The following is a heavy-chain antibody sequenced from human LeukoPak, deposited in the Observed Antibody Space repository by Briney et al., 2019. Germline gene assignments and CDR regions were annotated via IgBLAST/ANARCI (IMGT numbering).Heavy chain of an antibody. CDR1: GFTFSSYA. V-gene: IGHV3-23*01. Sequence: GGSLRLSCAASGFTFSSYAMSWVRQAPGKGLEWVSAICGSGGSTYYADSVKGRFTISRDNSKNTLYLQMNSLRAEDTAVYYCAKFLVFGELISGMFDYWGQGTLVTVSS. D-gene: IGHD3-10*02. J-gene: IGHJ4*02. CDR3: AKFLVFGELISGMFDY. CDR2: ICGSGGST.